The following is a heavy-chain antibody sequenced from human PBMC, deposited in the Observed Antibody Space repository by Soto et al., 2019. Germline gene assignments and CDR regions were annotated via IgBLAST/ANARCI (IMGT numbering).Heavy chain of an antibody. Sequence: GASVKVSCKASGYTFTSYYIHWVRQAPGQGLEWMGMINPSGGSTSYAQKFQGRVTMTRDTSTSTVYMEVSSLRSEDTAVYSCARCGIYSSSWCPRHYWGQGTLVTVSS. J-gene: IGHJ4*02. D-gene: IGHD6-13*01. CDR2: INPSGGST. CDR1: GYTFTSYY. CDR3: ARCGIYSSSWCPRHY. V-gene: IGHV1-46*01.